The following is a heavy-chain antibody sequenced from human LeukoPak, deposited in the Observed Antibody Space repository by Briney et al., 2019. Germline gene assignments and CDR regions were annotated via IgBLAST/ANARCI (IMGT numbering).Heavy chain of an antibody. CDR3: ANTWREASQYWSFNY. V-gene: IGHV3-23*01. J-gene: IGHJ4*02. Sequence: GGSLRLSCAASGLSFSRYGMSWVRRPPGKGLEWVSGISGSGGNTYYADSVKGRFTISRDNSKNTLYLQKNSLRAEDTAVYYCANTWREASQYWSFNYWGQGTLVTVSS. CDR1: GLSFSRYG. CDR2: ISGSGGNT. D-gene: IGHD2-8*02.